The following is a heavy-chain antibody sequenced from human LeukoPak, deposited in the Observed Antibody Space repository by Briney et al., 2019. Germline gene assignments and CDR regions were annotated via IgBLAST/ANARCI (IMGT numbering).Heavy chain of an antibody. CDR2: ISSSSSYI. J-gene: IGHJ6*02. CDR1: GFTFSSYS. CDR3: ARDRQLLWFGEFYGMDV. V-gene: IGHV3-21*01. Sequence: GGSLRLSCAASGFTFSSYSMNWVRQAPGKGLEWVSSISSSSSYIYYADSVKGRFTISRDNAKNSLYLQMNSLRAEDTAVYYCARDRQLLWFGEFYGMDVWGQGTTVTVSS. D-gene: IGHD3-10*01.